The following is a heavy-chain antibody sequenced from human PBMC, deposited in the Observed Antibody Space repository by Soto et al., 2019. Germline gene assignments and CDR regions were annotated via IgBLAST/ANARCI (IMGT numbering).Heavy chain of an antibody. V-gene: IGHV1-69*06. CDR2: IIPIFGTA. D-gene: IGHD1-26*01. CDR1: RGTFSTYS. CDR3: ASSSGNNYGVGTNYYFDY. Sequence: QVQLVQSGAEVQKPGSSVKVSCKTSRGTFSTYSIVWVRQAPGEGLEWMGGIIPIFGTANYAQKFQDRVTITADKSTNTAFMELSSLKSEDTAMYYCASSSGNNYGVGTNYYFDYWGQGTLVTVSS. J-gene: IGHJ4*02.